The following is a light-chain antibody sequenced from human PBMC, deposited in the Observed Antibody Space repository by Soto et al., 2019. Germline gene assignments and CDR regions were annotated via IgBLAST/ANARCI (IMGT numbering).Light chain of an antibody. CDR1: SSDVGGYNY. CDR2: EVN. Sequence: QSALTQPPCASGSPGQSGTISSTGTSSDVGGYNYVSWYQQHPGKVPKLMVYEVNKRPSGVPDRFSGSKSGNTASLTVSGLQAEDEADYYCTSYAGGNNVFGTGTKLTVL. V-gene: IGLV2-8*01. CDR3: TSYAGGNNV. J-gene: IGLJ1*01.